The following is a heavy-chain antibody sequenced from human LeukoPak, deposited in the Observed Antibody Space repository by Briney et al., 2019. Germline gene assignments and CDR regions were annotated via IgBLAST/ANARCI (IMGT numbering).Heavy chain of an antibody. CDR2: ISSSSTI. CDR1: GFTFSSYW. J-gene: IGHJ4*02. Sequence: PGGSLRLSCAASGFTFSSYWMNWVRQAPGKGLEWVSYISSSSTIYYADSVKGRFTISRDNAKNSLYLQMNSLRAEDTAVYYCARVSLSSGCLSNWGQGTLVTVSS. CDR3: ARVSLSSGCLSN. V-gene: IGHV3-48*01. D-gene: IGHD6-19*01.